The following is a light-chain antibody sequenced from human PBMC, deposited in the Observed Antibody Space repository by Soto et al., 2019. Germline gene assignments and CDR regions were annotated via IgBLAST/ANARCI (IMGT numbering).Light chain of an antibody. V-gene: IGKV1-39*01. CDR3: QQSDSYSYT. CDR1: QSITNY. CDR2: AAS. Sequence: DIQMTQSPSSLSVSVGDRVTITCRASQSITNYLNWYQQKPGKAPKLLVYAASSLQSGVPSRFSGNGSGTDFTLTISSLQPEDFATYYWQQSDSYSYTFGQGTKLEIK. J-gene: IGKJ2*01.